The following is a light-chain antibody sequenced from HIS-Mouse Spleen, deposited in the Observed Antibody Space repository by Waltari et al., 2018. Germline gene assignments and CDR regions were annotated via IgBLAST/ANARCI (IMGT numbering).Light chain of an antibody. Sequence: DLVMLQSPDSLAVSLGERASINCTSSQSVLYSSNDRNYLAWYQQKPGQPPKLRIYWESTRDSGVPDRFSGSGSATDFTRTSSSLQAEDVAVYYCQQYYSTPPCTLGPGTKVDSK. CDR1: QSVLYSSNDRNY. CDR2: WES. J-gene: IGKJ3*01. CDR3: QQYYSTPPCT. V-gene: IGKV4-1*01.